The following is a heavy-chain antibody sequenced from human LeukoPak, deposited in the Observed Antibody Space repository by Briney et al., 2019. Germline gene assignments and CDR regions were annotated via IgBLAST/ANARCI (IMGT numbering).Heavy chain of an antibody. CDR3: ARDGLVYYDFWSGYRFDY. Sequence: GGSLRLSCAASGFTFSSYSMNWVRQAPGKGLEWVSSISSSSSYIYYADSVKGRFTISRDNAKNSLYLQMNSLRAEDTAVYYCARDGLVYYDFWSGYRFDYWGQGTLVTVSS. CDR1: GFTFSSYS. CDR2: ISSSSSYI. D-gene: IGHD3-3*01. J-gene: IGHJ4*02. V-gene: IGHV3-21*01.